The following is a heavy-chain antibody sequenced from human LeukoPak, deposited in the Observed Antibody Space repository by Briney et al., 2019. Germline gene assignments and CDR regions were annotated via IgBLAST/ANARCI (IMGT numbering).Heavy chain of an antibody. V-gene: IGHV3-74*01. CDR3: ARGTGTS. J-gene: IGHJ5*02. CDR2: INSDGSST. D-gene: IGHD3-10*01. CDR1: GFTFSSYW. Sequence: GGSPSFSFAASGFTFSSYWIHWVRQFQNQGLMWVSRINSDGSSTSYADSVKGRFTISRDNAKNTLYLQMNSLRAEDTAVYYCARGTGTSWGQGTLVTVSS.